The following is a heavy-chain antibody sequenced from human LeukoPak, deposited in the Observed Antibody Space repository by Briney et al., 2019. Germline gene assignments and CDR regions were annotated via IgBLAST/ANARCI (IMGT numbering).Heavy chain of an antibody. Sequence: GGSLRLSCAASGFTFSSYAMHWVRQAPGKGLEYVSAISSNGGSTYYANSVKGRFTISRDNSKNTLYLQMGSLRAEDMAVYYCARDEAYYYGSGSYYKGNLCYYGMDVWGQGTTVTVSS. D-gene: IGHD3-10*01. J-gene: IGHJ6*02. V-gene: IGHV3-64*01. CDR3: ARDEAYYYGSGSYYKGNLCYYGMDV. CDR2: ISSNGGST. CDR1: GFTFSSYA.